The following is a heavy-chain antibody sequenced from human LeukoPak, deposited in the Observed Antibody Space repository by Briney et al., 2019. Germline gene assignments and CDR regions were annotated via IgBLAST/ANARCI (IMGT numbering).Heavy chain of an antibody. CDR1: GGSITSRSNY. V-gene: IGHV4-39*01. D-gene: IGHD2-2*03. CDR3: ASGYFVHTFDF. Sequence: SETLSLTCTVSGGSITSRSNYWGWIRQPPGKGLEWIGSINYSGSTYYNPSLKTRVTISIDTSKNQFSLKLTSVTAADTAIFYCASGYFVHTFDFWGQGTLGTVSS. J-gene: IGHJ4*02. CDR2: INYSGST.